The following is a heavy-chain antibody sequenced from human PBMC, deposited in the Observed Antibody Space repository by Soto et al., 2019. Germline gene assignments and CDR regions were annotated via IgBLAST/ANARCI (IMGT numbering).Heavy chain of an antibody. V-gene: IGHV1-69*04. CDR3: AREGFRIAAAATTDY. CDR2: IIPILGIA. Sequence: ASVKVSCKASGGTFSSYTISWVRQAPGQGLEWMGRIIPILGIANYAQKFQGRVTITADKSTSTAYMELSSLRSEDTAVYYCAREGFRIAAAATTDYWGQGTLVTVSS. J-gene: IGHJ4*02. CDR1: GGTFSSYT. D-gene: IGHD6-13*01.